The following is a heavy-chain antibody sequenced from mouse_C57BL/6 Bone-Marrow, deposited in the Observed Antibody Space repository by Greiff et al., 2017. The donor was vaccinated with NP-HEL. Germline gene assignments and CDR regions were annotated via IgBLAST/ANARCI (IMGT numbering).Heavy chain of an antibody. CDR2: TFYSGIT. J-gene: IGHJ3*01. V-gene: IGHV3-3*01. D-gene: IGHD1-1*01. CDR3: ARDLITTVVATDWFAY. CDR1: GFSINSDCY. Sequence: EVQLQESGPSLVRPSQTLSLTCTVTGFSINSDCYWIWIRQFPGNKLEYIGYTFYSGITYYNPSLESRTYITRDTSKNQCSLKLSSVTTEDTATYYCARDLITTVVATDWFAYWGQGTLVTVSA.